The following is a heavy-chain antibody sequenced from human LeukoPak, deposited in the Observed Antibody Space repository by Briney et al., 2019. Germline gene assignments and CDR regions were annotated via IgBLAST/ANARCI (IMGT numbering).Heavy chain of an antibody. D-gene: IGHD3-22*01. Sequence: SVKVSCKASGGTFSSYAISWVRQAPGQGLEWMGGIIPIFGTANYAQKFQGRVTMTRNTSISTAYMELNSLRSEDTAVYYCARDLGYYDSSGYQIVYYFDYWGQGTLVTVSS. CDR1: GGTFSSYA. CDR2: IIPIFGTA. V-gene: IGHV1-69*05. CDR3: ARDLGYYDSSGYQIVYYFDY. J-gene: IGHJ4*02.